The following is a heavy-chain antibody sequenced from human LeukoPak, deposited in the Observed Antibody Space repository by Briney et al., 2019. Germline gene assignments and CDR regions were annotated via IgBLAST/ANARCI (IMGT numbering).Heavy chain of an antibody. D-gene: IGHD2-15*01. CDR2: IYYSGST. V-gene: IGHV4-39*01. CDR1: GGSISSSSDY. CDR3: ARKRAYCSGGSCCLSCFDS. Sequence: PSETQSLPCTLSGGSISSSSDYGGWIRQPPGKGLEWIGSIYYSGSTYYNPSLKSRVTISVDTSKNQFSLKLSSVSAADTAVYYCARKRAYCSGGSCCLSCFDSGCWGTLVIVSS. J-gene: IGHJ5*01.